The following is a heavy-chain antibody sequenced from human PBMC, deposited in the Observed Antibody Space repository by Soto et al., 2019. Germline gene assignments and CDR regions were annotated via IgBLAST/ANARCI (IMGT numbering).Heavy chain of an antibody. CDR3: ARDQGVAAAGITWFDP. Sequence: SETLSLTCTVSGASMSSYHWSWIRQPAGKGLEWIGHIHSSGSTNYNPSLKSRVTMSVDTSKNQFSLRLMSLTAADTAVYYCARDQGVAAAGITWFDPWGQGSLVTVSS. CDR1: GASMSSYH. J-gene: IGHJ5*02. D-gene: IGHD6-13*01. V-gene: IGHV4-4*07. CDR2: IHSSGST.